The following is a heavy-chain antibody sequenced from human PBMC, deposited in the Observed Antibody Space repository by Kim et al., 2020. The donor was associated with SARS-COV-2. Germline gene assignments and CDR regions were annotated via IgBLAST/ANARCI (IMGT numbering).Heavy chain of an antibody. J-gene: IGHJ6*02. Sequence: GGSLRLSCAASGFTFSSYGMHWVRQAPGKGLEWVAVIWYDGSNKYYADSVKGRFTISRDNSKNTLYLQMNSLRAEDTAVYYCAREYEPRYGMDVWGQGTTVTVSS. CDR3: AREYEPRYGMDV. CDR1: GFTFSSYG. D-gene: IGHD3-3*01. CDR2: IWYDGSNK. V-gene: IGHV3-33*01.